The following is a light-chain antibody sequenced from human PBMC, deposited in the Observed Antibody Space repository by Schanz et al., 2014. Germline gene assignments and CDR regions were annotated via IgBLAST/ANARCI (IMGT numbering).Light chain of an antibody. CDR3: STWDDILNGQGV. CDR1: GSDVGGSIF. CDR2: DVS. J-gene: IGLJ3*02. Sequence: QSALTQPPSVSGSPGQSVTISCTGTGSDVGGSIFVSWYQHHPGKAPRLLIYDVSQRPSGVPDRFSGSKSGTSASLAISGLQSDDEADYYCSTWDDILNGQGVFGGGTKLTVL. V-gene: IGLV2-11*01.